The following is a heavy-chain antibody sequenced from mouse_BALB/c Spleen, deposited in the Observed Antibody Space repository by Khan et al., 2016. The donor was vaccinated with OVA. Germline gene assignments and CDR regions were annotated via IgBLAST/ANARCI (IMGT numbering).Heavy chain of an antibody. Sequence: VQLQESGPGLVRPSQSLSITCTVSGFSLSNYSVHWVRQSPGKGLEWLGVIWSAGSTDYNAAFISRLTISKDNSRSQVFFKMNSLQPNDTAIYYCARRGYDYGRRALFAYWGQGTLVTVSA. CDR1: GFSLSNYS. CDR3: ARRGYDYGRRALFAY. V-gene: IGHV2-2*02. J-gene: IGHJ3*01. CDR2: IWSAGST. D-gene: IGHD2-4*01.